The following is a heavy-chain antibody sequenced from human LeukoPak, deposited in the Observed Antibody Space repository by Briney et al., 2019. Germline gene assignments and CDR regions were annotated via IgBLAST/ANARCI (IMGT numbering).Heavy chain of an antibody. CDR3: ARDWGYDSSGYYGYFDY. J-gene: IGHJ4*02. CDR2: IWYDGSNK. Sequence: PGGSLRLSCAASGFTFSSYGMHWVRQAPGKGLEWVAVIWYDGSNKYYADSVKGRFTISRDNSKNTLYLQMNSLRAEDTAVYYCARDWGYDSSGYYGYFDYWGQGTLVTVSS. D-gene: IGHD3-22*01. V-gene: IGHV3-33*08. CDR1: GFTFSSYG.